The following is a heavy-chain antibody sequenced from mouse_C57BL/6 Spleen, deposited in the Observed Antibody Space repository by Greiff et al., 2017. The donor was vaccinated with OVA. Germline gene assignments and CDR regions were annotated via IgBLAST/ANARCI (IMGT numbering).Heavy chain of an antibody. CDR1: GYTFTSYW. CDR3: ARQSYYYGLDY. CDR2: IHPNSGST. Sequence: QVQLKQPGAELVKPGASVKLSCKASGYTFTSYWMHWVKQRPGQGLEWIGMIHPNSGSTNYNEKFKSKATLTVDKSSSTAYMQLSSLTSEDSAVYYCARQSYYYGLDYWGQGTTLTVSS. V-gene: IGHV1-64*01. J-gene: IGHJ2*01. D-gene: IGHD1-1*01.